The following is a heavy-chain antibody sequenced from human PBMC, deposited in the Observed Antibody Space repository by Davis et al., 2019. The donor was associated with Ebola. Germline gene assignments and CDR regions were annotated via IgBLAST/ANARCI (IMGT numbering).Heavy chain of an antibody. V-gene: IGHV3-53*01. CDR1: GFTVSSNY. D-gene: IGHD3-10*01. Sequence: GGSLRLSCAASGFTVSSNYMSWVRQAPGKGLEWVSVIYSGGSTYYADSVKGRFTISRDNSKNTLYLQMNSLRAEDTAVYYCAKGPPYAMVQGKPRGYYYYGMDVWGQGTTVTVSS. CDR3: AKGPPYAMVQGKPRGYYYYGMDV. CDR2: IYSGGST. J-gene: IGHJ6*02.